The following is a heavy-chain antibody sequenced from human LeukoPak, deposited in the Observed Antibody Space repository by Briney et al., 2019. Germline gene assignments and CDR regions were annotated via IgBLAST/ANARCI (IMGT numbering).Heavy chain of an antibody. CDR3: ARTGNSGSGS. Sequence: GGSLRLSCAASGFTFSNYYMSWVRQAPGKGLEWVANTNQGGSEKYYVDSVKARFTISRDNAKNSLYLQMNSLRAEDTAVYYCARTGNSGSGSWGQGTLVTVSS. CDR2: TNQGGSEK. CDR1: GFTFSNYY. D-gene: IGHD3-10*01. J-gene: IGHJ4*02. V-gene: IGHV3-7*05.